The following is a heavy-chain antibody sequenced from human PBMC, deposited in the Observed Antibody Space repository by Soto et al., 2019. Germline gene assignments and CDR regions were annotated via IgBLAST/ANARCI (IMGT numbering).Heavy chain of an antibody. CDR1: GFTFSSYW. CDR3: ASIGYDLRSGYQDV. CDR2: INSDGIST. J-gene: IGHJ6*02. Sequence: EVQLVESGGGLVQPGGSLRLSCAASGFTFSSYWMHWVRQAPGKGLVWVSRINSDGISTSYADSVKGRFTISRDNAKNMLYLQMNSLRAEDTAVYYCASIGYDLRSGYQDVWGQGTTVTVSS. D-gene: IGHD3-3*01. V-gene: IGHV3-74*01.